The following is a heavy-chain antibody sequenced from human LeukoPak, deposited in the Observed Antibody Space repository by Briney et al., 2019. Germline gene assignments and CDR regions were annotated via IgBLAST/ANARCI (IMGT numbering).Heavy chain of an antibody. Sequence: VKVSCKASGGTFSSYAISWVRQAPGQGLEWMGGIIPIFGTANYAQKFQGRVTITADESTSTAYMELSSLRSEDTAVYYCASTMVRGVIITYDAFDIWGQGTMVTVSS. J-gene: IGHJ3*02. CDR3: ASTMVRGVIITYDAFDI. D-gene: IGHD3-10*01. V-gene: IGHV1-69*13. CDR1: GGTFSSYA. CDR2: IIPIFGTA.